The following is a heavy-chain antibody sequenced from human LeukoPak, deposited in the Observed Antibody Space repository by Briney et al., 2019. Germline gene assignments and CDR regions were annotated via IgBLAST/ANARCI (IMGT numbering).Heavy chain of an antibody. V-gene: IGHV3-74*01. J-gene: IGHJ4*02. CDR3: ARGRNVFVS. CDR2: IDSDGSGT. CDR1: GFAFSSYW. D-gene: IGHD3-10*02. Sequence: GGSLRLSCAASGFAFSSYWMHWVRQAPGKGLVWVSRIDSDGSGTVYADSVMGRFTISRDNAKNTLYLQMNSLRAEDTAVYYCARGRNVFVSWGQGTLVTVSS.